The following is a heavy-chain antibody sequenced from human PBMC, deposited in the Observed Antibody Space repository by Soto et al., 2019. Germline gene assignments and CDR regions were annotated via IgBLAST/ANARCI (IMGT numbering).Heavy chain of an antibody. CDR1: GFSFGSYS. CDR3: ARDTNYYASGSGVDY. Sequence: EVQLVESGGGLVKPGGSLRLSCAASGFSFGSYSMSWVRQAPGKGLEWVSSISSSSTYIHYGDSVKGRFTISRDNAKNSLNLQMNSLRADDTAVYFCARDTNYYASGSGVDYWGQGILVTVSS. J-gene: IGHJ4*02. CDR2: ISSSSTYI. V-gene: IGHV3-21*01. D-gene: IGHD3-10*01.